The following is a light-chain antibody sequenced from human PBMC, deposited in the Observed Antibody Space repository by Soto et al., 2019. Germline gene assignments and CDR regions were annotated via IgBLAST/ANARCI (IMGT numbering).Light chain of an antibody. Sequence: QSALTQPASVSGSPGQSITISCTGTSSDVGGYNYVSWYQQHPDKAPKLMIYEVSNRPSGVSNRFSGSKSGNTASLTISGRQSEDEGNYYCSSYTRGSTLVFGGGTKLTVL. CDR3: SSYTRGSTLV. J-gene: IGLJ3*02. CDR2: EVS. CDR1: SSDVGGYNY. V-gene: IGLV2-14*01.